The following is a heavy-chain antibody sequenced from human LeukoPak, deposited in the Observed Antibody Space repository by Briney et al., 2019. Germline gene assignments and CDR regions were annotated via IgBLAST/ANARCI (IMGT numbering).Heavy chain of an antibody. CDR2: FCGSGGST. CDR3: AKLTLAYGSSWQNYFDY. Sequence: GGSLRLSCAASGFTFSSDAMSWVRQAPGKGLEWVSGFCGSGGSTYYADSVKDRFTISRDNSKNTLYLQMNSLRAEDTAVYYCAKLTLAYGSSWQNYFDYWGQGTLVTVSS. CDR1: GFTFSSDA. V-gene: IGHV3-23*01. D-gene: IGHD6-13*01. J-gene: IGHJ4*02.